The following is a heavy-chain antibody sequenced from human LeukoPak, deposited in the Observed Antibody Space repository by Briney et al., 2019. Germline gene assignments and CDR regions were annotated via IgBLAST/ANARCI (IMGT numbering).Heavy chain of an antibody. D-gene: IGHD6-19*01. V-gene: IGHV4-34*01. CDR3: ARGKVVAGTPGQNSWDY. CDR2: IDQSGNT. J-gene: IGHJ4*02. CDR1: GGSFSGHY. Sequence: SETLSLTCDVSGGSFSGHYWSWIRQPPGKGLEWIGEIDQSGNTNYNPSLKRRVTISLDTSKTQFSLRLSSVTAADTAVYYCARGKVVAGTPGQNSWDYWGQGTLVTVSS.